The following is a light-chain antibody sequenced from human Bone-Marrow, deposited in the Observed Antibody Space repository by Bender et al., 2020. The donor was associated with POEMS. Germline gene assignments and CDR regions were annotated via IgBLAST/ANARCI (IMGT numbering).Light chain of an antibody. V-gene: IGLV2-23*02. CDR1: STDIGDNSY. Sequence: QSALTQPASVSGSPGQSITISCTGTSTDIGDNSYVSWYQQHPGKAPKLMIYEVSKRPSGVSTRFSGSKSGNTASLTISGLQAEDEADYYCCSYAGTRVFGGGTKLTVL. CDR3: CSYAGTRV. CDR2: EVS. J-gene: IGLJ3*02.